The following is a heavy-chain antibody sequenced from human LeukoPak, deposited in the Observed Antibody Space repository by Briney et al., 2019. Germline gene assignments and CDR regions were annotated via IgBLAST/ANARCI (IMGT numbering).Heavy chain of an antibody. CDR1: GGTFISYA. CDR3: ARGEPAYDSVPDY. J-gene: IGHJ4*02. Sequence: AAVKVSCKGSGGTFISYAISWLRQPPGQGLEWMGGTIPIFGTANYAQKFQGRVTITADESTSTAYMELSSLRSEDTAVYYCARGEPAYDSVPDYGGQGTLVTASS. D-gene: IGHD3-9*01. CDR2: TIPIFGTA. V-gene: IGHV1-69*13.